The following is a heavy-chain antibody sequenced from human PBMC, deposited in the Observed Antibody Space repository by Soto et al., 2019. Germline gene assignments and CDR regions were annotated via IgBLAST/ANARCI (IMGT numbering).Heavy chain of an antibody. Sequence: QVQLQQWGAGLLKPSETLSLTCAVYGGSFSGYYWSWIRQPPGKGLGWIGEINHSGSTNYNPSLKSRVTISVDTSKNQFSLKLSSVTAADTAVYYCARGPARTGYSSGWSPQSFDYWGQGTLVTVSS. CDR2: INHSGST. J-gene: IGHJ4*02. V-gene: IGHV4-34*01. D-gene: IGHD6-19*01. CDR1: GGSFSGYY. CDR3: ARGPARTGYSSGWSPQSFDY.